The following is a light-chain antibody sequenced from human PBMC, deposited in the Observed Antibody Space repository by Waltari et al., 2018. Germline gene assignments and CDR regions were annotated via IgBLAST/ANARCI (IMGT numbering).Light chain of an antibody. J-gene: IGKJ3*01. Sequence: DIVMTQSPDSLSVSLGERATSNCKSSLSILPSSQNKNYLAWYQQKSGQSPKLLIYAASTRESGVPDRFSGSGSGTDFTLTISGLQAEDVAVYYCQQYFSSPLSFGPGTKVDIK. CDR3: QQYFSSPLS. CDR2: AAS. CDR1: LSILPSSQNKNY. V-gene: IGKV4-1*01.